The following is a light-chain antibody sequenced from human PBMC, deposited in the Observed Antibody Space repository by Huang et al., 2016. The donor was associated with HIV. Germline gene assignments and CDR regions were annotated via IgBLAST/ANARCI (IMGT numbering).Light chain of an antibody. CDR2: WAS. CDR1: QSVLYSSNNKTY. Sequence: DIVMTQSPDSLAVSVGERATINCKSSQSVLYSSNNKTYLAWYQQQPGQPPKLLISWASTRESGVPDRFSGSGSGTDFTLTISSLQAEDVAVYYCQQYYSTLTFGGGTKVEIK. J-gene: IGKJ4*01. V-gene: IGKV4-1*01. CDR3: QQYYSTLT.